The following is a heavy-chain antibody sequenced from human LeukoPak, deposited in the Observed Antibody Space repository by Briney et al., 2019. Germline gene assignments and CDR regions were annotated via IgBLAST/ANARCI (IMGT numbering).Heavy chain of an antibody. CDR1: GGSISSGSYY. CDR3: AREDSIAAAGTRAFDY. V-gene: IGHV4-61*02. D-gene: IGHD6-13*01. J-gene: IGHJ4*02. Sequence: PSQTLSLTCTVSGGSISSGSYYWIWIRQPAGKGLEWIGRIYTSGSTNYNPSLKIRVTISVDTSKNQFSLKLSSVTAADTAVYYCAREDSIAAAGTRAFDYWGQGTLVTVSS. CDR2: IYTSGST.